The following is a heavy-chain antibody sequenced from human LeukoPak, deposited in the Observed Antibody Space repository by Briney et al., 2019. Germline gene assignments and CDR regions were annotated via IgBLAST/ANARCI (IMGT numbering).Heavy chain of an antibody. CDR3: ARGSAVGAFDI. V-gene: IGHV3-30-3*01. J-gene: IGHJ3*02. CDR1: GFTFSSYA. Sequence: GRCLRLSCAASGFTFSSYAMHWVRQAPGKGLEWVAVISYDGSNKYYADSVKGRFTISRDNSKNTLYLQMNSLRAEDTAVYYCARGSAVGAFDIWGQGTMVTVPS. D-gene: IGHD6-19*01. CDR2: ISYDGSNK.